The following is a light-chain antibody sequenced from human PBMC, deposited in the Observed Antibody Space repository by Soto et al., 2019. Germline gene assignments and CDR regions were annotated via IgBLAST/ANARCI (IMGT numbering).Light chain of an antibody. Sequence: QSVLTQPPSASGSPGQSVTISCTGTSSDFTGYNYVSWYQQHPGKAPKLMIYEVSKRPSGVPDRFSGSKSGNTASLTVSGLQAEDEADYYCSSYAGTNNYVFGTGTKVTAL. CDR3: SSYAGTNNYV. V-gene: IGLV2-8*01. CDR2: EVS. CDR1: SSDFTGYNY. J-gene: IGLJ1*01.